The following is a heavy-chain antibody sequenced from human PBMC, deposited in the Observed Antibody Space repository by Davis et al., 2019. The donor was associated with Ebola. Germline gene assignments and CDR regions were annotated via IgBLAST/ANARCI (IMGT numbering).Heavy chain of an antibody. Sequence: GGSPRLSCSASGFIFSTYVMSWVRQAPGKGLEWVSTYGTSADTYYADSVKGRFTISRDNSKNTLYLQMNGLRVEDTAIYYCAKDNRNIWSEVWGQGTMVTVSS. CDR1: GFIFSTYV. J-gene: IGHJ3*01. CDR2: GTSADT. CDR3: AKDNRNIWSEV. D-gene: IGHD2/OR15-2a*01. V-gene: IGHV3-23*01.